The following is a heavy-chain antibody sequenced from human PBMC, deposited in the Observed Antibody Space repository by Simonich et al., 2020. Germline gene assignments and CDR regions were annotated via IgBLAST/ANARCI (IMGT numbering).Heavy chain of an antibody. D-gene: IGHD6-13*01. CDR3: AKDHIAAAGRNYFDY. Sequence: EVQLVESGGGLVQPGRSLRLSCAASGFTFDDYAMHWVRQAPGNGLEGVSGISWNSGSIGYEDSVKGRFTISRDNAKNSLYLQMNSLRAEDTALYYCAKDHIAAAGRNYFDYWGQGTLVTVSS. CDR2: ISWNSGSI. J-gene: IGHJ4*02. V-gene: IGHV3-9*01. CDR1: GFTFDDYA.